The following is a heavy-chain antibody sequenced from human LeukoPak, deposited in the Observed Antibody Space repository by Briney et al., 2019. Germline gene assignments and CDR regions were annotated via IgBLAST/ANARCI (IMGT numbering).Heavy chain of an antibody. Sequence: PGGSLRLSCAASGFTFSSYGMHWVRRAPGKGLEWVAVISYDGSNKYYADSVKGRFTISRDNSKNTLYLQMNSLRAEDTAVYYCAREGGWLQRNLGFDYWGQGTLVTVSS. D-gene: IGHD5-24*01. J-gene: IGHJ4*02. CDR3: AREGGWLQRNLGFDY. CDR2: ISYDGSNK. CDR1: GFTFSSYG. V-gene: IGHV3-30*03.